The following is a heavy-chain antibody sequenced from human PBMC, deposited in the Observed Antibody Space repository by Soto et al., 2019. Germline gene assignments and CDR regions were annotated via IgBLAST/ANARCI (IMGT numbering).Heavy chain of an antibody. CDR1: GFTFSSYA. CDR2: ISGSGGST. J-gene: IGHJ4*02. V-gene: IGHV3-23*01. D-gene: IGHD3-16*02. CDR3: AKTPGGMITFGGVIVYFDY. Sequence: GGSLRLSCAASGFTFSSYAMSWVRQAPGKGLEWVSAISGSGGSTYYADSVKGRFTISRDNSKNTLYLQMNSLRAEDTAVYYCAKTPGGMITFGGVIVYFDYWGQGTLVTVSS.